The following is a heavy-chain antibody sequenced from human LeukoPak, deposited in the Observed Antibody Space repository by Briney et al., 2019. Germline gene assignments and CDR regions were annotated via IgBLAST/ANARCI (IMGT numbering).Heavy chain of an antibody. Sequence: PGGSLRLSCAAFGFTFSSHAIHWVRQAPGKGLEWVTFISYDGSTKYYADSVKGRFTISRDNSKNTLYLQMNSLRPEDTAVYYCARDLSYYYASDYWGQGTLVTVSS. D-gene: IGHD3-10*01. J-gene: IGHJ4*02. CDR3: ARDLSYYYASDY. CDR1: GFTFSSHA. V-gene: IGHV3-30-3*01. CDR2: ISYDGSTK.